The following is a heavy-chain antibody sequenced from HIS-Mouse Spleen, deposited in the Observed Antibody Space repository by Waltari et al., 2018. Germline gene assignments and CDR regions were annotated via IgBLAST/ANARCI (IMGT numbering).Heavy chain of an antibody. D-gene: IGHD3-9*01. CDR3: ARGGPSSFNYDILTGYYKGIDY. V-gene: IGHV3-21*01. Sequence: EVQLVESVGGLVKHGGALRLSGAASGFTFSSESITWFPTAPGKGLEWVSSISSSSSYIYYADSVKGRFTISRDNAKNSLYLQMNSLRAEDTAVYYCARGGPSSFNYDILTGYYKGIDYWGQGTLVTVSS. CDR1: GFTFSSES. CDR2: ISSSSSYI. J-gene: IGHJ4*02.